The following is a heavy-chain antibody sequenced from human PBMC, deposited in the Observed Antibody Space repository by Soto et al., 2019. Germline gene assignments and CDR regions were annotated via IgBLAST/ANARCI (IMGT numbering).Heavy chain of an antibody. Sequence: GGSLRLSCAASGFTFSSYGMHWVRQAPGKGLEWVAVIWYDGSNKYYADSVKGRFTISRDNSKNTLYLQMNSLRAEDTAVYYCARDHNRYGSSPAGDYWGQGTLVTVSS. V-gene: IGHV3-33*01. J-gene: IGHJ4*02. D-gene: IGHD6-6*01. CDR2: IWYDGSNK. CDR1: GFTFSSYG. CDR3: ARDHNRYGSSPAGDY.